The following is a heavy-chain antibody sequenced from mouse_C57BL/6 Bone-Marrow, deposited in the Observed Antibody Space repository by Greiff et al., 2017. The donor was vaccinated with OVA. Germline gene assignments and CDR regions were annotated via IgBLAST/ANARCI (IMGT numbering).Heavy chain of an antibody. V-gene: IGHV1-37*01. J-gene: IGHJ4*01. D-gene: IGHD2-1*01. CDR3: ARRIYGIYYAMDY. CDR1: GYSFTGYF. CDR2: INPYNGDT. Sequence: EVMLVESGPELVKPGASVKISCKASGYSFTGYFMNWVKQSHGKSLEWIGRINPYNGDTFYNQKFKGKATLTVDKSSSTAHMELLSLTSEDFAVYYCARRIYGIYYAMDYWGQGTSVTVSS.